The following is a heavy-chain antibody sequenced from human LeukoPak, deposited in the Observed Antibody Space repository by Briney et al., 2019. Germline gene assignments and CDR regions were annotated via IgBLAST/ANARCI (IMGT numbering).Heavy chain of an antibody. D-gene: IGHD6-13*01. CDR2: ISGSGGST. V-gene: IGHV3-23*01. J-gene: IGHJ5*02. CDR3: AKDLVSRSWYNWFDP. Sequence: PGGSLRLSCAASGFTFSSYAMSWVRQAPGKGLEWVSAISGSGGSTYYADSVKGRFTISRDNSKNTLYLQMNSLRAEDTAVYYCAKDLVSRSWYNWFDPWGQGTLVTVSS. CDR1: GFTFSSYA.